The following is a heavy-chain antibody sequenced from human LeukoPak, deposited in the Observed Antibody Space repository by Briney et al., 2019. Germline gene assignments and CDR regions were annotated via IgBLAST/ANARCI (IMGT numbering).Heavy chain of an antibody. V-gene: IGHV3-23*01. J-gene: IGHJ4*02. Sequence: GGSLRLSCAASGFSLSNSAMSWVRQAPGKGPEWVSLIIASSGSTFYAASVKGRFTISRDNSKNTLYLQMNSLRAEDTAVYYCAKGAYDYIEMGHFDYWGQGPLVTVSP. CDR1: GFSLSNSA. CDR3: AKGAYDYIEMGHFDY. D-gene: IGHD5-12*01. CDR2: IIASSGST.